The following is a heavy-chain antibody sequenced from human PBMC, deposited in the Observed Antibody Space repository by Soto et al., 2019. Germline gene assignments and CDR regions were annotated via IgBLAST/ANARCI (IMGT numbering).Heavy chain of an antibody. CDR3: ERGMWELPIDY. Sequence: QVQLVQSGAEVKKPGASVKVSCKASDYTFTSYGINWVRQAPGQGLEWMGWISPYNDNTQYAQRFQGRVTLTTDTYTTTAYMELRSLRSDDTAVDYCERGMWELPIDYWGQGTLVTVSS. J-gene: IGHJ4*02. CDR2: ISPYNDNT. D-gene: IGHD1-26*01. V-gene: IGHV1-18*01. CDR1: DYTFTSYG.